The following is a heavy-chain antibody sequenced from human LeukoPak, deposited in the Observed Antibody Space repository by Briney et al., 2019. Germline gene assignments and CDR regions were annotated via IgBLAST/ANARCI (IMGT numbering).Heavy chain of an antibody. CDR1: GGSISSSSYY. D-gene: IGHD3-10*01. CDR2: IYYSGST. J-gene: IGHJ4*02. CDR3: ARGGEDYYGSGSYYWDY. V-gene: IGHV4-39*07. Sequence: SETLSLTCTVSGGSISSSSYYWGWIRQPPGTGLEWIGSIYYSGSTYYNPSLKSRVTISVDTSKNQFSLKLSSVTAADTAVYYCARGGEDYYGSGSYYWDYWGQGTLVTVSS.